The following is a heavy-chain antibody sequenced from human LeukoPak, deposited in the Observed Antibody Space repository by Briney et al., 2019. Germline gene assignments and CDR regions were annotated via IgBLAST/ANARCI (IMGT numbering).Heavy chain of an antibody. Sequence: SETLSLTCTVSGGSISSGDYFWGWIRQHPGKGLEWIGYIYYSGSTYYNPSLKSRVTISVDTSKNQFSLMLNSVTAADTAMYYCARSGTGRWFDPWGQGTLVTVSS. D-gene: IGHD3-10*01. J-gene: IGHJ5*02. CDR1: GGSISSGDYF. CDR3: ARSGTGRWFDP. CDR2: IYYSGST. V-gene: IGHV4-31*03.